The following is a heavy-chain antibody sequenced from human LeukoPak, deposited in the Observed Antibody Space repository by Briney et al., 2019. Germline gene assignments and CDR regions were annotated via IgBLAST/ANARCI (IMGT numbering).Heavy chain of an antibody. V-gene: IGHV3-74*01. Sequence: GGSLRLSCAASGSTLSSYWMHWVRQVPGKGLVWVSRINTDGSSTSYADSMKGRFTISRDNARNTLYLEMNSLRTEDTAVYYCTRGDVGYYGYFDHWGQGTLVTVSS. CDR3: TRGDVGYYGYFDH. CDR1: GSTLSSYW. J-gene: IGHJ4*02. CDR2: INTDGSST. D-gene: IGHD4-17*01.